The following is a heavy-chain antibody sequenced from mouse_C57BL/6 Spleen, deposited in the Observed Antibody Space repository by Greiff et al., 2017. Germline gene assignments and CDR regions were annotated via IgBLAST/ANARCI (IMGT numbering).Heavy chain of an antibody. D-gene: IGHD3-2*02. CDR1: GLTFSDYG. J-gene: IGHJ2*01. CDR2: ISSGSSTF. V-gene: IGHV5-17*01. CDR3: ARELRLYFDY. Sequence: EVKLVESGGGLVKPGGSLKLSCAASGLTFSDYGMHWVRQAPEKGLEWVAYISSGSSTFYYADTVKGRFTISSDNAKNTLFLQMTSLRSEDTAMYYCARELRLYFDYWGQGTTLTVSS.